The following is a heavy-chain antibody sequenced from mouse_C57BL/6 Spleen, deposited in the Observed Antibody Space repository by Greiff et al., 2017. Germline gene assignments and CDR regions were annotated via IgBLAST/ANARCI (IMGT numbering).Heavy chain of an antibody. CDR2: IDPEDGET. J-gene: IGHJ2*01. Sequence: EVQLQQSGAELVKPGASVKLSCAASGFNIKDYYMHWVKQRTEQGLEWIGRIDPEDGETKYAPKFPGKATITADTSSNTAYLHLSSLTSEDTAVYYCARITTVDYWGQGTTLTVSS. CDR1: GFNIKDYY. V-gene: IGHV14-2*01. D-gene: IGHD1-1*01. CDR3: ARITTVDY.